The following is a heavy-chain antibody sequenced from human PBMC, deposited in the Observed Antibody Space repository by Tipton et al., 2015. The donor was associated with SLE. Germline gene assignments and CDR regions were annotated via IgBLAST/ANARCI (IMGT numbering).Heavy chain of an antibody. Sequence: TLSLTCTVYGGSISSYYWSWIRQPPGKGLEWIGYIYYSGSTKYNPSLKSRVTISVDTSKNQFSLKLSSVTAADTAVYYCSRVCDSRGYQSWGQGTLVTVSS. CDR1: GGSISSYY. D-gene: IGHD3-22*01. CDR2: IYYSGST. V-gene: IGHV4-59*01. J-gene: IGHJ5*02. CDR3: SRVCDSRGYQS.